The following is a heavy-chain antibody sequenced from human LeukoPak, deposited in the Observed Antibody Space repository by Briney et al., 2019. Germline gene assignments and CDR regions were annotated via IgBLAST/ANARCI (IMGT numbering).Heavy chain of an antibody. CDR3: VRESRPGGAMGLYHNFDY. V-gene: IGHV3-7*01. CDR2: IKEDGTEK. CDR1: GFNISDFW. D-gene: IGHD3-16*01. Sequence: GSLRLSCAASGFNISDFWTTWVRQAPGKGLEWVANIKEDGTEKHLVDSVKGRFTISRDNTKNLLYLQMNSLRGDDTATYYCVRESRPGGAMGLYHNFDYWGQGTLVAVSS. J-gene: IGHJ4*02.